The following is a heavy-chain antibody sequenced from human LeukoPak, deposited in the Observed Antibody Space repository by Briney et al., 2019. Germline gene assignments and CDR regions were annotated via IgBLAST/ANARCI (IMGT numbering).Heavy chain of an antibody. V-gene: IGHV3-21*04. Sequence: SGASLRLSCAASGFTFSSYSMNWVRQAPGKGLGWVSSISSSSSYIYYADSVKGRFTISRDNSKNTLYLQMNSLRAEDTAVYYCAKVSYGDPYLAFDYWGQGTLVTVSS. CDR1: GFTFSSYS. J-gene: IGHJ4*02. CDR2: ISSSSSYI. CDR3: AKVSYGDPYLAFDY. D-gene: IGHD4-17*01.